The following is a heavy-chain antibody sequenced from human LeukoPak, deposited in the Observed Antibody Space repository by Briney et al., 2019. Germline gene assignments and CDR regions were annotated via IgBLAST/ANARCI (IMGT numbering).Heavy chain of an antibody. CDR1: GYSISSHYH. J-gene: IGHJ5*02. V-gene: IGHV4-38-2*02. CDR3: ATSGSGSYYNWFSP. D-gene: IGHD3-10*01. CDR2: IYHSGST. Sequence: SETLSLTCTVSGYSISSHYHWGWIRQPPGKGLEWIGDIYHSGSTNYKPSLKSRVTISVDTSKNQFSLKLSSVTAADTAVYYCATSGSGSYYNWFSPWGQGTLVIVSS.